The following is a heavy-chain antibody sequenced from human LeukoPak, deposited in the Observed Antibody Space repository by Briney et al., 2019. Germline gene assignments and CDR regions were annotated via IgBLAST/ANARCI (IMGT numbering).Heavy chain of an antibody. J-gene: IGHJ4*02. CDR1: GFTFSSYA. Sequence: GGSLRLSCAASGFTFSSYAMSWVRQAPGKGLEWVSAISGSGGSTYYADSVKGRFTISRDNSKNTLYLQMNSLRAEDTAVYYCAKERYYYDSSGYRLFDYWGQGTLVTVSS. CDR2: ISGSGGST. CDR3: AKERYYYDSSGYRLFDY. V-gene: IGHV3-23*01. D-gene: IGHD3-22*01.